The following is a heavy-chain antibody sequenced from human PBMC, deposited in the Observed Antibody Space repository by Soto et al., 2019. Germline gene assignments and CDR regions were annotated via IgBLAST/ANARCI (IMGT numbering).Heavy chain of an antibody. V-gene: IGHV3-30-3*01. Sequence: LSLPCAASGFTFSSYAMHWVRQAPGKGLEWVAVISYDGSNKYYADSVKGRFTISRDNSKNTLYLQMNSLRAEDTAVYYCARGNSYSSSWYYYYGMDVWGQGTTVTVSS. J-gene: IGHJ6*02. CDR1: GFTFSSYA. D-gene: IGHD6-13*01. CDR2: ISYDGSNK. CDR3: ARGNSYSSSWYYYYGMDV.